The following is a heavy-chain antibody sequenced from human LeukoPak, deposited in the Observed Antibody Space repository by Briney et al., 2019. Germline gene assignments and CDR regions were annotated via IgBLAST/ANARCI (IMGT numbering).Heavy chain of an antibody. D-gene: IGHD3-10*01. V-gene: IGHV5-51*01. CDR3: ARFFPPTYGSGSPDY. CDR2: IYPGDSDT. J-gene: IGHJ4*02. CDR1: GYSFSNYW. Sequence: GESLKISCKGSGYSFSNYWIGWVRQMPGKGLEWMGIIYPGDSDTRYSPSFQGQVTISADKSISTAYLQWSSLKASDTAMYYCARFFPPTYGSGSPDYWGQGTLVTVSS.